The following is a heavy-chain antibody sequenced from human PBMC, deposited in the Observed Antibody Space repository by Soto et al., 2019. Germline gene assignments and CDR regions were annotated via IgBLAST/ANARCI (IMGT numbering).Heavy chain of an antibody. J-gene: IGHJ6*02. CDR2: IYPGDSDT. CDR1: GYSSTSYW. Sequence: PGESLKISCKGSGYSSTSYWIGWVRQMPGKGLEWMGIIYPGDSDTRYSPSFQGQVTISADKSISTAYLQWSSLKASDTAMYYCARVDSSSSSYYYYYGMDVWGQGTTVTVSS. CDR3: ARVDSSSSSYYYYYGMDV. V-gene: IGHV5-51*01. D-gene: IGHD6-6*01.